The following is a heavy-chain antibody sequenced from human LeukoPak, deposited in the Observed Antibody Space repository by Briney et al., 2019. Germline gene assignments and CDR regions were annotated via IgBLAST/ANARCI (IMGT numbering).Heavy chain of an antibody. V-gene: IGHV3-30*03. J-gene: IGHJ5*02. CDR2: IPHDGSNA. CDR3: ATGSDYYYAS. CDR1: GFTFTGNC. D-gene: IGHD3-3*01. Sequence: GRSLRLSCVASGFTFTGNCMHWVRQAPGKGLEWVAAIPHDGSNALYADSVKGRFTISRDDSKNTQYLQMNSLRIEDSAMYYCATGSDYYYASWGRGTLVTVSS.